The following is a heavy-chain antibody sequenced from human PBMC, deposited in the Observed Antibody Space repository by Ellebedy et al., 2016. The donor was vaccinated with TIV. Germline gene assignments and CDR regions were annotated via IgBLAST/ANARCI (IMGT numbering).Heavy chain of an antibody. CDR2: INSDGSER. Sequence: GGSLRLXXVASGLPFTNSWMTWVRQTPGKGLEWVASINSDGSERRYVDSVKGRFTISRDNAANSVFLQMSSLRAHDTAVYYCAREGGYFSFDYWGQGTLVTVSS. CDR3: AREGGYFSFDY. D-gene: IGHD2-15*01. J-gene: IGHJ4*02. CDR1: GLPFTNSW. V-gene: IGHV3-7*01.